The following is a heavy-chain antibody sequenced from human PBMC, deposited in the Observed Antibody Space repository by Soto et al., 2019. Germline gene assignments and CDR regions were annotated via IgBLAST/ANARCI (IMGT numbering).Heavy chain of an antibody. CDR1: GYTFTSYG. J-gene: IGHJ5*02. Sequence: QVQLVQSGAEVKKPGASLKVSCKASGYTFTSYGISWVRQAPGQGLEWMGWISAYNGNTNYAQKLQGRVTMTTDTSTSTAYMELRSLRSDDTAVYYCARVGRMKWELLRGWFDPWGQGTLVTVSS. CDR2: ISAYNGNT. CDR3: ARVGRMKWELLRGWFDP. D-gene: IGHD1-26*01. V-gene: IGHV1-18*01.